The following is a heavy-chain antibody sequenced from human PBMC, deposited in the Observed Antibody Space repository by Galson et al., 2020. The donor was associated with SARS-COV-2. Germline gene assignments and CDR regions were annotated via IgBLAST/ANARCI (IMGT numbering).Heavy chain of an antibody. CDR3: AGLGTTLDY. Sequence: ASVKVSCKASGYTFASYGISWVRQAPGQGLEWMGWLNTYSGDTKYSQKFQGRVTMTTDTSTSTAYMELRSLRSDDTAVYYCAGLGTTLDYWSQGTLVTVSS. D-gene: IGHD1-7*01. CDR1: GYTFASYG. V-gene: IGHV1-18*04. J-gene: IGHJ4*02. CDR2: LNTYSGDT.